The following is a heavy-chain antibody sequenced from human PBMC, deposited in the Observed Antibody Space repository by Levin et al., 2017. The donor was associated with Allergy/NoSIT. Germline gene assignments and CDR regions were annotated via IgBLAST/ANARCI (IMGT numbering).Heavy chain of an antibody. D-gene: IGHD3-10*01. CDR3: ARVWFGPFDP. Sequence: SQTLSLTCAVYGGSFSGYYWSWIRQPPGKGLEWIGEINHSGSTNYNPSLKSRVTISVDTSKNQFSLKLSSVTAADTAVYYCARVWFGPFDPWGQGTLVTVSS. CDR1: GGSFSGYY. CDR2: INHSGST. V-gene: IGHV4-34*01. J-gene: IGHJ5*02.